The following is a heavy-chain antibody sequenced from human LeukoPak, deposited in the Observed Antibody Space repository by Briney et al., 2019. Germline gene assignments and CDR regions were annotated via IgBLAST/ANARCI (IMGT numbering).Heavy chain of an antibody. CDR1: GGSISSGGYC. Sequence: SQTLSLTCTVSGGSISSGGYCWSWIRQHRGKGLEWIEYIYYSGSTYYNLSLKSRVTISVDTSKNQFSLKLSSVTAADTAVYYCARGSYGMDIWGQGTTVTVSS. CDR2: IYYSGST. V-gene: IGHV4-31*03. J-gene: IGHJ6*02. CDR3: ARGSYGMDI.